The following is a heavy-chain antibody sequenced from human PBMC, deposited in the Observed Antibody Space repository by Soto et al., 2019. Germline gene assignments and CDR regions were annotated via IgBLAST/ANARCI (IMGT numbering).Heavy chain of an antibody. CDR3: ARTPTYSRLGDH. CDR2: INPNNDNS. D-gene: IGHD3-22*01. J-gene: IGHJ4*02. CDR1: GYTFTSHG. Sequence: QVELVQSGGEVKKPGASVKVSCKASGYTFTSHGISWVRQAPGQGLEWVGWINPNNDNSFSAQNFQDRVTLTTDTSTSTVYLELRSLTSDDTAFYYCARTPTYSRLGDHWGQGTLVTVAS. V-gene: IGHV1-18*04.